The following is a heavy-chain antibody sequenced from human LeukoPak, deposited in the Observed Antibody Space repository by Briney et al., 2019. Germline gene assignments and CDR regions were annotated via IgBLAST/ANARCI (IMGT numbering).Heavy chain of an antibody. CDR1: GGSISSGNYY. D-gene: IGHD3-22*01. J-gene: IGHJ4*02. V-gene: IGHV4-61*02. Sequence: PSETLSLTCTVSGGSISSGNYYWNWIRQPSGKGLEWIGRIYTSGSTNYNPSLKSRVTISVDTSKNQFSLKLSSVTAADTAVYYCAREAFSSGYYDDYWGQGTLVTVSS. CDR3: AREAFSSGYYDDY. CDR2: IYTSGST.